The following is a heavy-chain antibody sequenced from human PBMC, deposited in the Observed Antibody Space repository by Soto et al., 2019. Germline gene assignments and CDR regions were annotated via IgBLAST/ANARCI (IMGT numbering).Heavy chain of an antibody. CDR1: GYSFTSYW. D-gene: IGHD3-3*01. V-gene: IGHV5-51*01. CDR2: IYPGYSDT. CDR3: ATTGQGDFWGGYYRASYYYGRDV. J-gene: IGHJ6*02. Sequence: EVQLVQSGAEVKKPGESLKISCNGSGYSFTSYWIGWVRQMPGKGLEWMGIIYPGYSDTRYSPSFHGQVTISANKSISTATLPWSSRKASDTAMYYGATTGQGDFWGGYYRASYYYGRDVWGQGTTVTVSS.